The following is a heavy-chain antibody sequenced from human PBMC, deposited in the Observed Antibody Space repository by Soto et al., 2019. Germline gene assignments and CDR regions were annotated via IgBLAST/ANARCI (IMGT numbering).Heavy chain of an antibody. V-gene: IGHV1-69*01. D-gene: IGHD3-9*01. CDR2: IIPMFGTA. Sequence: QVQLVQSGAEVRKPGSSVKVSCKTSGGTFGSFAVSWVRQAPGQGLQWMGGIIPMFGTANYAQKFQGRVTITADDTTNTAYMEVSSLTTEDTAVYYCARHGDILTGHLGGESGHNGLDVWGQGTTVIVSS. J-gene: IGHJ6*02. CDR1: GGTFGSFA. CDR3: ARHGDILTGHLGGESGHNGLDV.